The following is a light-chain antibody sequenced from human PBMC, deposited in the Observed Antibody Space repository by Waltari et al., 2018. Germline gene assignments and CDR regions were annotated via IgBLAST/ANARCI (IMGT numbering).Light chain of an antibody. Sequence: SSELTQDPAVSVALGQTVRITCQGDSLSSCCATWYQQKPGQAPVPVIYGENNRPSGIPDRFSGSRSGDTASLTITGAQAEDEADYYCASRDRGGSHFPFGGGTKLTVL. CDR3: ASRDRGGSHFP. CDR1: SLSSCC. CDR2: GEN. V-gene: IGLV3-19*01. J-gene: IGLJ2*01.